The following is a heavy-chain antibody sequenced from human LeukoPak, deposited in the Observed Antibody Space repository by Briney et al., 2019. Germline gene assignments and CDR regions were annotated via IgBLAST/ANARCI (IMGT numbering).Heavy chain of an antibody. J-gene: IGHJ4*02. V-gene: IGHV3-23*01. CDR2: ISGSGGST. Sequence: GGSLRLSCAASGFTFSSYAMSWVCQAPGKGLEWVSAISGSGGSTYYADSVKGRFTISRDNSKNTLYLQMNSLRAEDTAVYYCAKSDDVVVPAAAFDYWGQGTLVTVSS. CDR3: AKSDDVVVPAAAFDY. CDR1: GFTFSSYA. D-gene: IGHD2-2*01.